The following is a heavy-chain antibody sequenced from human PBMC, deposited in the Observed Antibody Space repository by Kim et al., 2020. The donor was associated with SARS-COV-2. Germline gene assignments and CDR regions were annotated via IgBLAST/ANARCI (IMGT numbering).Heavy chain of an antibody. D-gene: IGHD2-15*01. Sequence: ASVKVSCKASGYTFTSYYMHWVRQAPGQGLECMGIINPRGGTTSYRQKFQGRISMTRDTSTTTVYMALSHLASEDTAVYYCAISGTLLGEHYYYVMGVWGQGTTVTVSS. CDR1: GYTFTSYY. CDR3: AISGTLLGEHYYYVMGV. V-gene: IGHV1-46*01. CDR2: INPRGGTT. J-gene: IGHJ6*02.